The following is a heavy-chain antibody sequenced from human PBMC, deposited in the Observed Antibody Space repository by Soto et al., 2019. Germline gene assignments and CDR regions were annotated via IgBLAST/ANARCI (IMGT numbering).Heavy chain of an antibody. CDR1: GFSLTSRPVG. V-gene: IGHV2-5*02. CDR3: AHRRNYDGSWNEGVFDY. CDR2: IYWDDDK. Sequence: QITLKESGPTLVKPTQTLTLTCTFSGFSLTSRPVGVGWVRQPPGKALEWLAFIYWDDDKRYSPSLRSTLTVTKDASKNQVFLTLTNTDPVDTATYYCAHRRNYDGSWNEGVFDYWGQGILVTVSS. D-gene: IGHD3-16*01. J-gene: IGHJ4*02.